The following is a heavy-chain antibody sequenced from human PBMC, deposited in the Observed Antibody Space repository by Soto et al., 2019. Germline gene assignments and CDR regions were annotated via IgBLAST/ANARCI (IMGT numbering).Heavy chain of an antibody. D-gene: IGHD6-13*01. Sequence: GGSLRLSCAASGFTFSSYGMHWVRQAPGKGLEWVAVIWYDGSNKYYADSVKGRFTISRDNSKNTLYLQMNSLRAEDTAVYYWARAPTPIAAAADYWGQGTLVTVYS. CDR1: GFTFSSYG. J-gene: IGHJ4*02. V-gene: IGHV3-33*01. CDR2: IWYDGSNK. CDR3: ARAPTPIAAAADY.